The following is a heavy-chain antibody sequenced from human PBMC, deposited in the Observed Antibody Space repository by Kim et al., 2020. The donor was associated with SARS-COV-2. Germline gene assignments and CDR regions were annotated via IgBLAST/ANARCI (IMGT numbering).Heavy chain of an antibody. CDR2: IYYSGST. J-gene: IGHJ4*02. CDR3: ARESRYSSSWYARVQGGRYFDY. D-gene: IGHD6-13*01. Sequence: SETLSLTCTVSGGSISSYYWSWIRQPPGKGLEWIGYIYYSGSTNYNPSLKSRVTISVDTSKNQFSLKLSSVTAADTAVYYCARESRYSSSWYARVQGGRYFDYWGQGTLVTVSS. CDR1: GGSISSYY. V-gene: IGHV4-59*01.